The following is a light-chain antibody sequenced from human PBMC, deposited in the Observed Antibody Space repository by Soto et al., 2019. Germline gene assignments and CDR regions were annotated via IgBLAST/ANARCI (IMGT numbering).Light chain of an antibody. J-gene: IGKJ4*01. CDR3: QQRSNWPLT. CDR1: QSVSTSH. Sequence: EIVLTQSPATLSLSPGERATLSCKASQSVSTSHLAWYQQKVGQPPRLLLHETSTRATGIPDRFSGSGSGTDFTLSISSLEPEDIAVYYCQQRSNWPLTFGGGTKVDIK. V-gene: IGKV3D-20*02. CDR2: ETS.